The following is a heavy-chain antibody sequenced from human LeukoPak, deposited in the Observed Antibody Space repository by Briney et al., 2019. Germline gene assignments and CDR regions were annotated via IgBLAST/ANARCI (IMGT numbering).Heavy chain of an antibody. CDR1: GYTLTELS. J-gene: IGHJ5*02. D-gene: IGHD3-10*01. V-gene: IGHV1-24*01. Sequence: ASVNVSCKVSGYTLTELSMHWVRQAPGKGLEWMGGFDPEDGETIYAQKFQGRVTMTEDTSTDTAYMELSSLRSEDTAVYYCATDRITMVRGVIIRGFDPWGQGTLVTVSS. CDR2: FDPEDGET. CDR3: ATDRITMVRGVIIRGFDP.